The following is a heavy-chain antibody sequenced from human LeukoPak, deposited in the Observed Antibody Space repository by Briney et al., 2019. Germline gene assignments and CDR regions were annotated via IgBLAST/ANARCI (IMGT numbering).Heavy chain of an antibody. CDR3: ATGLSGSGNYHDQDDY. Sequence: SVKVSCKASGGTFSSYAISWVRQAPGQGLEWMGGIIPIFGTANYAQKFQGRVTITADESTSTAYMELSSLRSEDTAVYYCATGLSGSGNYHDQDDYWGQGTLVTVSS. CDR2: IIPIFGTA. D-gene: IGHD1-26*01. CDR1: GGTFSSYA. J-gene: IGHJ4*02. V-gene: IGHV1-69*01.